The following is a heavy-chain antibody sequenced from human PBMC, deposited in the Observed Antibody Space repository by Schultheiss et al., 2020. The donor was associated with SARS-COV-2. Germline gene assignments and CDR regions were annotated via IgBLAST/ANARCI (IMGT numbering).Heavy chain of an antibody. Sequence: SETLSLTCAVYGGSFSGYYWSWIRQPPGKGLEWIGEINHSGSTNYNPSLKSRVTISVDTSKNQFSLKLGSVTAADTAVYYCASTLGPYCSSTSCYDRGDVWGKGTTVTVSS. CDR2: INHSGST. V-gene: IGHV4-34*01. D-gene: IGHD2-2*01. CDR3: ASTLGPYCSSTSCYDRGDV. J-gene: IGHJ6*04. CDR1: GGSFSGYY.